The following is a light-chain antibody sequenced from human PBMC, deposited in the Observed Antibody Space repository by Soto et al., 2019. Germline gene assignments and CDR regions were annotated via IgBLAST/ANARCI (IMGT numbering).Light chain of an antibody. Sequence: DIQLTQSPSSLSASVGDRVTITCRASQRVFKYLNWYQQKPGRAPKLLIYAASSLQSGVTSRFSGSGSETDFTLTISSLQPEDFATYYCQQSYGTLRTFGQGTKLEIK. J-gene: IGKJ2*01. CDR2: AAS. CDR3: QQSYGTLRT. V-gene: IGKV1-39*01. CDR1: QRVFKY.